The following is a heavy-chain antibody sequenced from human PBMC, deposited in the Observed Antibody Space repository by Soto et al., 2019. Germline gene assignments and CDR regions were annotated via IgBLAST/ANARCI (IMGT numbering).Heavy chain of an antibody. D-gene: IGHD3-22*01. J-gene: IGHJ4*02. CDR1: GGSVSSGSYY. Sequence: SSETLSLTCTVSGGSVSSGSYYWSWIRQPPGKGLEWIGYIYYSGSTNYNPSLKSRVTISVDTSKNQFSLKLSSVTAADTAVYYCARYDSSGSRSFELDYWGQGTLVTVSS. V-gene: IGHV4-61*01. CDR2: IYYSGST. CDR3: ARYDSSGSRSFELDY.